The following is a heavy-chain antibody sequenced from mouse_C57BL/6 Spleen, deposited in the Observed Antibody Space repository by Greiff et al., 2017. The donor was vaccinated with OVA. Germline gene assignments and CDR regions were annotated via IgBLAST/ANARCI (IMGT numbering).Heavy chain of an antibody. D-gene: IGHD1-1*01. CDR2: ISSGSSTI. CDR1: GFTFSDYG. CDR3: ARDYDGSSYWYFDV. J-gene: IGHJ1*03. Sequence: EVQLVESGGGLVKPGGSLKLSCAASGFTFSDYGMHWVRQAPEKGLEWVAYISSGSSTIYYADTVKGRFTISRDNSKNTLFLQLTSLRSEDTAMYYGARDYDGSSYWYFDVWGTGTTVTVSS. V-gene: IGHV5-17*01.